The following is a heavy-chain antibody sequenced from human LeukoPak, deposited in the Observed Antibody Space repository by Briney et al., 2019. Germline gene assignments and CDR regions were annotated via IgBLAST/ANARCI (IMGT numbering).Heavy chain of an antibody. J-gene: IGHJ4*02. CDR2: INPNSGGT. V-gene: IGHV1-2*02. D-gene: IGHD3-22*01. Sequence: RWASVKVSCTASGYTFTGYYMHWVRQAPGQGLEWMGWINPNSGGTNYAQKFQGRVTMTRDTSISTAYMELSRLRSDDTAVYYCARGDPYYYDSSGYFLNYWGQGTLVTVSS. CDR3: ARGDPYYYDSSGYFLNY. CDR1: GYTFTGYY.